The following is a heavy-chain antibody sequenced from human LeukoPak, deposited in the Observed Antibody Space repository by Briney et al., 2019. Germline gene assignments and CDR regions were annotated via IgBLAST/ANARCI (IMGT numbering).Heavy chain of an antibody. Sequence: GGSLRLSCDAYGFTFSDDWMNWVRQAPGKGLEFVANINQFGSERYYMDSVKGRFNISRDNSKNYLSLQMNGLRADDTAVYFCARGLRWPDFGGQGTVVSVSS. CDR3: ARGLRWPDF. D-gene: IGHD4-23*01. CDR1: GFTFSDDW. V-gene: IGHV3-7*03. J-gene: IGHJ4*02. CDR2: INQFGSER.